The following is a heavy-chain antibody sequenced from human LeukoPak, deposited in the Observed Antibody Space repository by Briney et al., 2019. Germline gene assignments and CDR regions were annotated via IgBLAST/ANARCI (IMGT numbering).Heavy chain of an antibody. Sequence: ASVKVSCKTSGYTFTAYYVHWVRQALGQGLEWMGYINTNSGGTKYAPKFQGRVTMTRDTSITTGYMELSRLRSDDTAVYYCARIEGGASSRFDWGQGTLVTVSS. CDR1: GYTFTAYY. D-gene: IGHD3-10*01. J-gene: IGHJ4*02. CDR3: ARIEGGASSRFD. CDR2: INTNSGGT. V-gene: IGHV1-2*02.